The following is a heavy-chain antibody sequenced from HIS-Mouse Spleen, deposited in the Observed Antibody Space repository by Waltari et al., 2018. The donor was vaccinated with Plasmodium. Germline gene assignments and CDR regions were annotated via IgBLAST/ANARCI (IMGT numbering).Heavy chain of an antibody. CDR2: IKQDGSEK. J-gene: IGHJ2*01. V-gene: IGHV3-7*01. CDR1: GSPLSSTW. D-gene: IGHD6-13*01. Sequence: EVQLVESGGGLVQPGGSLRLSCAASGSPLSSTWMSWVRQAPAKGLEWVANIKQDGSEKYYVDSVKGRFTISRDNAKNSLYLQMNSLRAEDTAVYYCASSWYWYFDLWGRGTLVTVSS. CDR3: ASSWYWYFDL.